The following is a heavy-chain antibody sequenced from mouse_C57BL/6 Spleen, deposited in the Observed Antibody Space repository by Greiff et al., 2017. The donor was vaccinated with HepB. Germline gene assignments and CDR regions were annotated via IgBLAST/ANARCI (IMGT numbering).Heavy chain of an antibody. CDR2: INPSSGYT. CDR1: GYTFTSYT. Sequence: VQGVESGAELARPGASVKMSCKASGYTFTSYTMHWVKQRPGQGLEWIGYINPSSGYTKYNQKFKDKATLTADKSSSTAYMQLSSLTSEDSAVYYCARESHYAMDYWGQGTSVTVSS. J-gene: IGHJ4*01. CDR3: ARESHYAMDY. V-gene: IGHV1-4*01.